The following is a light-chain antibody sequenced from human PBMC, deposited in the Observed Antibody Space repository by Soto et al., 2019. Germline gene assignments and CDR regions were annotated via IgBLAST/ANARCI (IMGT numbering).Light chain of an antibody. CDR3: CSYAGSYTPHVV. J-gene: IGLJ2*01. V-gene: IGLV2-11*01. Sequence: QSVLTQPRSVSGSPGQSVTISCTGTSSDVGGYNYVSWYQQHPGKAPKLMIYDVSKRPSGVPDRFSGSKSGNTASLTISGLQAEDEADYYCCSYAGSYTPHVVLGGGTKLTVL. CDR2: DVS. CDR1: SSDVGGYNY.